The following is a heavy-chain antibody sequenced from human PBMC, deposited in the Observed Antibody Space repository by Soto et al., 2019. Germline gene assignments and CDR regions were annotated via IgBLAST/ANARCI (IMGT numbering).Heavy chain of an antibody. D-gene: IGHD3-3*01. CDR3: ARDLGYDFWSGDDAFDI. CDR2: ISAYNGNT. CDR1: GYTFTSYG. Sequence: ASVKVSCKASGYTFTSYGISWVRQAPGQGLEWMGWISAYNGNTNYAQKLQGRVTMTTDTSTSTAYMELRSLRSDDTAVYYCARDLGYDFWSGDDAFDIWGQGTMVT. J-gene: IGHJ3*02. V-gene: IGHV1-18*01.